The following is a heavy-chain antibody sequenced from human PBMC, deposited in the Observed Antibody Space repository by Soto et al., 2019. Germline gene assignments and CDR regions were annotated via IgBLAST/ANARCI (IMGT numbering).Heavy chain of an antibody. J-gene: IGHJ4*02. Sequence: QVQLVQSGAEVKKPGASVKVSCKASGYTLSSNGVSWVRQAPGQGLEWMGWISTFNGNAHYAQKFQGRVTMTTDTSTNTADMELTSLSSDDTAVYYCARLHGYSSGWYDYWGQGTLVTVSS. CDR1: GYTLSSNG. V-gene: IGHV1-18*04. CDR3: ARLHGYSSGWYDY. D-gene: IGHD6-19*01. CDR2: ISTFNGNA.